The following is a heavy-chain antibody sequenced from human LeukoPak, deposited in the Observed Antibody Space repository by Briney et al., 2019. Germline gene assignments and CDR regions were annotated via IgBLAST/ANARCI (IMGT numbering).Heavy chain of an antibody. V-gene: IGHV4-59*11. CDR3: ARDRGQMDV. CDR2: IYYSGST. J-gene: IGHJ6*04. CDR1: GGSISSHY. D-gene: IGHD3-10*01. Sequence: SETLSLTCTVSGGSISSHYWSWIRRPPGEGLEWIGYIYYSGSTNYNPSLKSRVTISVDTSKNQFSLKLSSVTAADTAVYYCARDRGQMDVWGKGTTVTVSS.